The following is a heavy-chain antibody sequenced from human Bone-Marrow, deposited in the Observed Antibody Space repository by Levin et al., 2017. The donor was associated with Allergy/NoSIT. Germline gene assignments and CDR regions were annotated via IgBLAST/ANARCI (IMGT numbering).Heavy chain of an antibody. J-gene: IGHJ3*01. Sequence: ASVKVSCKAFGGTLSRNALSWVRQAPGQGLEWMGGIIPMFRTPTYAQQFQGRVTITADESTSTAYMELRGLSSPDTAVSYGARDGSRKGSWPYDAVEVWGQGTMVTVSS. D-gene: IGHD6-13*01. CDR2: IIPMFRTP. CDR3: ARDGSRKGSWPYDAVEV. CDR1: GGTLSRNA. V-gene: IGHV1-69*13.